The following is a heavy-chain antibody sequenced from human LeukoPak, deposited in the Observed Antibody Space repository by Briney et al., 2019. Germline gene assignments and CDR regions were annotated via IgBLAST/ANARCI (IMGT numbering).Heavy chain of an antibody. CDR3: ARIGDYYDSSGYPNPFDY. CDR2: ISAYNGNT. D-gene: IGHD3-22*01. J-gene: IGHJ4*02. CDR1: GYTFTSYG. Sequence: ASVKVSCKASGYTFTSYGISWVRQAPGQGLEWMGWISAYNGNTNYAQKLQGRVTMTTDTSTSTAYMELRSLRSDDTAVYYCARIGDYYDSSGYPNPFDYWGQGTLVTVSS. V-gene: IGHV1-18*01.